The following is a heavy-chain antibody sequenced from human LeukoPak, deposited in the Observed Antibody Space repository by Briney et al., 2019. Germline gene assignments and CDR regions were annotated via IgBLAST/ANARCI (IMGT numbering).Heavy chain of an antibody. CDR2: IIAIFGTA. V-gene: IGHV1-69*05. CDR1: GGTFSSYA. D-gene: IGHD2/OR15-2a*01. Sequence: ASVKVSCKASGGTFSSYAISWVRQAPGQGLECMGGIIAIFGTANYAQKFQGRVTITTDESTSTAYMELSSLRSEDTAVYYCARDVNSRGPFDYWGQGTLVTVSS. CDR3: ARDVNSRGPFDY. J-gene: IGHJ4*02.